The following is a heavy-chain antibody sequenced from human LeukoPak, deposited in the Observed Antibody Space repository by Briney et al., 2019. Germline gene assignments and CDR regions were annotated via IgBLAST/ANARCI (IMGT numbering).Heavy chain of an antibody. D-gene: IGHD6-13*01. CDR1: GFTFRSYA. CDR2: ISSGGTFT. CDR3: AKSLGISAAGSDY. Sequence: HSGGSLRLSCAASGFTFRSYAMSWVRQAPGKGLEWVSGISSGGTFTYYADSVKGRFTISRDDSKNTLFLQTTSLRAGDTAVYYCAKSLGISAAGSDYWGQGTLVTVSS. J-gene: IGHJ4*02. V-gene: IGHV3-23*01.